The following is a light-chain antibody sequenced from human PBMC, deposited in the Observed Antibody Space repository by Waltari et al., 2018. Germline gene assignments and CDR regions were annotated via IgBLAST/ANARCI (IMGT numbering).Light chain of an antibody. CDR3: QHYVSLPAT. V-gene: IGKV3-20*01. J-gene: IGKJ1*01. Sequence: EIVLTQSPGTLSLSPGDRATLSCRASQSISKYLAWYQQKPGQAPRPLIYGASSTATGIPDRFSGSGSGTDFSLTISRLEPEDFAVYYCQHYVSLPATFGQGTKVEIE. CDR2: GAS. CDR1: QSISKY.